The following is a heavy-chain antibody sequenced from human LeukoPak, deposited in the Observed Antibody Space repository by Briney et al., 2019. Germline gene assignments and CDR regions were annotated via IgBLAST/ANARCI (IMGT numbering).Heavy chain of an antibody. Sequence: GGSLRLSCAASGFTFSNYPMTWVRQAPGKGLEWVSSISGSGDNTYYPDSVKGRFTISRDNSKNTLYLQMNSLRAEDTAVYYCASLSEEWLAYYSMDVWGKGTTVTVSS. D-gene: IGHD6-19*01. CDR1: GFTFSNYP. J-gene: IGHJ6*03. V-gene: IGHV3-23*01. CDR2: ISGSGDNT. CDR3: ASLSEEWLAYYSMDV.